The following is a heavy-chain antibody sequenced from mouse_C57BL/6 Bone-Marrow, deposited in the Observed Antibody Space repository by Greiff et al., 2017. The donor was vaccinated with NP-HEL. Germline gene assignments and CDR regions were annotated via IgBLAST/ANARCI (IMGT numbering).Heavy chain of an antibody. Sequence: VQLQQSGPGLVKPSQSLSLTCSVTGYSITSGYYWNWIRQFPGNKLEWMGYISYDGSNNYNPSLKNRISITRDTSKNQFFLKLNSVTTEDTATYYCASPAGYYAMDYWGQGTSVTVSS. CDR3: ASPAGYYAMDY. V-gene: IGHV3-6*01. J-gene: IGHJ4*01. CDR1: GYSITSGYY. CDR2: ISYDGSN. D-gene: IGHD3-1*01.